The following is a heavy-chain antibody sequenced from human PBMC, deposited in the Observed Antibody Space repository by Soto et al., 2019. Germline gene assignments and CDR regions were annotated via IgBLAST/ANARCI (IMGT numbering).Heavy chain of an antibody. V-gene: IGHV4-34*09. CDR2: IYYSGST. CDR1: GGSFSGYY. CDR3: ARVLNVDTAMVYYFDY. J-gene: IGHJ4*02. Sequence: PSETLSLTCAVYGGSFSGYYWSWIRQPPGKGLEWIGYIYYSGSTYCNPSLKSRVTISVDTSKNQFSLKLSSVTAADTAVYYCARVLNVDTAMVYYFDYWGQGTLVPVSS. D-gene: IGHD5-18*01.